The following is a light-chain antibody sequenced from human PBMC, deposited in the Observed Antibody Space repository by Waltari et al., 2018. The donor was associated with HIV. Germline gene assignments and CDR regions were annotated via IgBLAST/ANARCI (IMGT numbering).Light chain of an antibody. J-gene: IGKJ1*01. CDR1: ESIVSDY. CDR3: QQYGSSPWT. CDR2: GTS. Sequence: SCRASESIVSDYLAWYQQKGGQAPRLLIYGTSNRATGIPDRFSGSGSVTDFTLTISRLEPQDFAVYYCQQYGSSPWTFGQGTKVEIK. V-gene: IGKV3-20*01.